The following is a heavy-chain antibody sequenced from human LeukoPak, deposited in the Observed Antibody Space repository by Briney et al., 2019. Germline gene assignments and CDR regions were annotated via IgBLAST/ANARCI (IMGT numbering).Heavy chain of an antibody. CDR2: IHSIGNT. V-gene: IGHV4-4*07. D-gene: IGHD1-20*01. J-gene: IGHJ6*03. Sequence: SETLSITRTGSGGSISHYYWSWIRQPGGKGLQWIGRIHSIGNTDFHPSLRSRVTMSVDTSNNQFSLNLTSVAAADTAVYYCARGPVYGPGTITGMDVWGTETTVTVSS. CDR3: ARGPVYGPGTITGMDV. CDR1: GGSISHYY.